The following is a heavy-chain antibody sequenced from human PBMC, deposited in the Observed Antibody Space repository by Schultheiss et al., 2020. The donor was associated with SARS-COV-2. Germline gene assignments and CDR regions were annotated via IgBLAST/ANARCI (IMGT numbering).Heavy chain of an antibody. CDR1: GFTFSSYV. CDR3: ARNQAQYCSTTSCFWFLDY. D-gene: IGHD2-2*01. CDR2: ISYDGSNK. Sequence: GSLRLSCAASGFTFSSYVMHWVRQAPGKGLEWVAVISYDGSNKYYADSVKGRFTISRDNSKNTLYLQMNSLRAEDTAVYYCARNQAQYCSTTSCFWFLDYWGQGTLVTVSS. V-gene: IGHV3-30*01. J-gene: IGHJ4*02.